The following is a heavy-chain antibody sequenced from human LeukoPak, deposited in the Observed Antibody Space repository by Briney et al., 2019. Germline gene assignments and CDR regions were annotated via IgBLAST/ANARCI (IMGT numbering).Heavy chain of an antibody. D-gene: IGHD1-26*01. CDR1: GFTFDDYA. CDR3: ATDIGWELTGFDY. V-gene: IGHV3-9*01. CDR2: ISWNSGSI. J-gene: IGHJ4*02. Sequence: GGSMRLSCAASGFTFDDYAMHWVRQAPGKGLEWVSGISWNSGSIGYADSVKGRFTISRDNAKNSLYLQMNSLRAEDTALYYCATDIGWELTGFDYWGQGTLVTVSS.